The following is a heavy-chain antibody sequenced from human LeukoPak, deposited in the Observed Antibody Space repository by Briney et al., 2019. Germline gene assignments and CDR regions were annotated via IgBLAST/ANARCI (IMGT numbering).Heavy chain of an antibody. Sequence: ASVKVSCKASGYTFTSYGISWVRQAPGQGLEWMGWISAYNGNTNYAQKLQGRVTMTTDTSTSTAYMELRSLRSDDTAVYYCARDLGYCSGGSCPDDAFDIWGQGTMVTVSS. CDR3: ARDLGYCSGGSCPDDAFDI. CDR2: ISAYNGNT. D-gene: IGHD2-15*01. CDR1: GYTFTSYG. V-gene: IGHV1-18*01. J-gene: IGHJ3*02.